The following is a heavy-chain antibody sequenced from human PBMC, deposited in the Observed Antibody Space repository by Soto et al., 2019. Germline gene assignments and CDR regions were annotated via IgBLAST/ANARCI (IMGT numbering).Heavy chain of an antibody. Sequence: PRESLKISCKGSGYSFTSYWIGWVRQMPGKGLEWMGIIYPGDSDTRYSPSFQGQVTISADKSISTAYLQWSSLRASDSAMYYCARRLSGRRVWIDYWGQGTLVTVSS. D-gene: IGHD1-26*01. CDR1: GYSFTSYW. V-gene: IGHV5-51*01. CDR2: IYPGDSDT. J-gene: IGHJ4*02. CDR3: ARRLSGRRVWIDY.